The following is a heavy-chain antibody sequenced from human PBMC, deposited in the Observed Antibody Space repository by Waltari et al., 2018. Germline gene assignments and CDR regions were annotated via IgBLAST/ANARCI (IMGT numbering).Heavy chain of an antibody. D-gene: IGHD4-17*01. CDR3: ARSNYGGNSCDY. Sequence: QVQLVQSGAEVKKPGSSVKVSCKASGGTFSSYAISWGRQAPGQGLEWMGRINPILGPSNYTQKCRGRVTITADESTSTAYMGLSSLRSEDTAVYYWARSNYGGNSCDYWGQGTLVTVSS. CDR1: GGTFSSYA. J-gene: IGHJ4*02. CDR2: INPILGPS. V-gene: IGHV1-69*15.